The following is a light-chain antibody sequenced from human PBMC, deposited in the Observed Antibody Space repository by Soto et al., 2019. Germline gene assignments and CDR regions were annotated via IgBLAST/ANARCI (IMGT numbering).Light chain of an antibody. J-gene: IGKJ3*01. CDR3: QQYDNRPPFT. V-gene: IGKV3-15*01. CDR2: GAS. CDR1: QDVSSN. Sequence: EVAMTQSPATLSVSPGERAILSCRTSQDVSSNLAWYQQKPGLPPRLLIYGASTSATGIPARFSGSGSGTEFTLTISSLQSEDFAVYYCQQYDNRPPFTFGPGTKVDIK.